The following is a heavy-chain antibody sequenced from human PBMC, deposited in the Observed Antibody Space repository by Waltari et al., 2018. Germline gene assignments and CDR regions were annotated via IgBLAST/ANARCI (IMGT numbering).Heavy chain of an antibody. CDR3: ARGNYGSGSYQVKYYYYMDV. J-gene: IGHJ6*03. CDR2: ISSSSSYI. CDR1: GFTFSSYS. Sequence: EVQLVESGGGLVKPGGSLRLSCAASGFTFSSYSMNWVRQAPGKGLEWVSSISSSSSYIYYADSVKGRFTISRDNAKNSLYLQMNSLRAEDTAVYYCARGNYGSGSYQVKYYYYMDVWGKGTTVTVSS. V-gene: IGHV3-21*01. D-gene: IGHD3-10*01.